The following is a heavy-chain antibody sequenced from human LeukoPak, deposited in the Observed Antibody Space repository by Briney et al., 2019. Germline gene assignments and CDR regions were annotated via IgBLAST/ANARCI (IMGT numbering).Heavy chain of an antibody. D-gene: IGHD3-10*01. Sequence: SETLSLTCTVSGGSISTYYWSWIRQPPGKGLEWIGYIYYSGGTNYNPSLKSRVTISVDTSKNQFSLKLSSVTAADTAVYYCASSEDYGSGANRFDPWGQGTLVTVSS. CDR3: ASSEDYGSGANRFDP. J-gene: IGHJ5*02. V-gene: IGHV4-59*12. CDR1: GGSISTYY. CDR2: IYYSGGT.